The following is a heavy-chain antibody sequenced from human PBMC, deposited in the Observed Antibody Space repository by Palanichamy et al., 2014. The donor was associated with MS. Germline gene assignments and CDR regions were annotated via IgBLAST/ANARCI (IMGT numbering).Heavy chain of an antibody. J-gene: IGHJ4*02. CDR1: GSSLSNARMG. CDR2: IFSNDEK. V-gene: IGHV2-26*01. Sequence: QVTLKESSPVLVKPTETLTLTCTVSGSSLSNARMGVSWIRQPPGKALEWLAQIFSNDEKSYSTSLKSRLTVSKDTSKSQVVLTMTNMDPVDTATYYCARTYYDGSGFYMHYFDYWGQGTLVTVSS. D-gene: IGHD3-22*01. CDR3: ARTYYDGSGFYMHYFDY.